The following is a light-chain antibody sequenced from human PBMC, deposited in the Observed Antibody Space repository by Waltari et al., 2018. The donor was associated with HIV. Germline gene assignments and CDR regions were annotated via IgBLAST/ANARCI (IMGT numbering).Light chain of an antibody. CDR3: SSYTSSSTRV. CDR1: SSDVGGYNY. V-gene: IGLV2-14*01. Sequence: QSALTQPASVSGSPGQSITISCTGTSSDVGGYNYVSWYQQHPGKAPKLMIYEVSNRPSGVSHRFSGSKSGNTASLTISALQAEDEADYYCSSYTSSSTRVFGTGTKVTVL. J-gene: IGLJ1*01. CDR2: EVS.